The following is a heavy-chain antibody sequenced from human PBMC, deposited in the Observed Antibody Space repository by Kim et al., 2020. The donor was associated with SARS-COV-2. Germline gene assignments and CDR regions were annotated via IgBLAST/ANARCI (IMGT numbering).Heavy chain of an antibody. Sequence: YNHSLTSRVTISIDTSKNHFSLKMNSVTAADTAVYYCARGKDGYNSPFDYWGQGTLVTVSS. D-gene: IGHD5-12*01. V-gene: IGHV4-61*03. CDR3: ARGKDGYNSPFDY. J-gene: IGHJ4*02.